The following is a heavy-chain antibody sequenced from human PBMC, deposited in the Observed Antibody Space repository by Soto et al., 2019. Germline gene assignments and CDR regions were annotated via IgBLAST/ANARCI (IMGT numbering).Heavy chain of an antibody. CDR1: GYTFTSYG. Sequence: ASVKVSCKASGYTFTSYGISWVRQAPGQGLEWMGWISAYNGNTNYAQKLQGRVTMTTDTSTSTAYMELRSLRSDDTAVYYCARDRDIAVAGDFDYWGQGTLVTAPQ. D-gene: IGHD6-19*01. CDR2: ISAYNGNT. CDR3: ARDRDIAVAGDFDY. J-gene: IGHJ4*02. V-gene: IGHV1-18*01.